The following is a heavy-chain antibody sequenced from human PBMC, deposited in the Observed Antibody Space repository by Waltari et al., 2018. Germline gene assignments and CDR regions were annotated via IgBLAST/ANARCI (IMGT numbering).Heavy chain of an antibody. D-gene: IGHD6-13*01. CDR2: IYSGGST. CDR3: ARDLDSRTSRSLDYYYGMDV. V-gene: IGHV3-66*02. Sequence: EVQLVESGGGLVQPGGSLRLSCAASGFTVSSNYMSWVRQAPGKGLEWVSVIYSGGSTYYADSVKGRFTISRDNSKNTLYLQMNSLRAEDTAVYYCARDLDSRTSRSLDYYYGMDVWGQGTTVTVSS. J-gene: IGHJ6*02. CDR1: GFTVSSNY.